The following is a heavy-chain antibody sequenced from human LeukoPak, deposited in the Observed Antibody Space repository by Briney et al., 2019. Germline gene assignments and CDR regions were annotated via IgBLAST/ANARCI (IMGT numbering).Heavy chain of an antibody. CDR3: TRSPYSSSWTFEY. CDR1: GFTFSGYW. Sequence: GGSLRLSCAASGFTFSGYWIHWVRQAPVKGLEWVSRVNSDGSRTDYADSVKGRFTISRDSAKNTLYLHMHSLRPEDTAVYYCTRSPYSSSWTFEYWGQGTLVSVPS. J-gene: IGHJ4*02. D-gene: IGHD6-13*01. CDR2: VNSDGSRT. V-gene: IGHV3-74*01.